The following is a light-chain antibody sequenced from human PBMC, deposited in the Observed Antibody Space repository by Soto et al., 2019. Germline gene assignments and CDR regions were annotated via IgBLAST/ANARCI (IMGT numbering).Light chain of an antibody. V-gene: IGLV2-14*01. CDR1: SSDVGGYKY. CDR3: TSYTSSSSVL. J-gene: IGLJ2*01. Sequence: SVLTQPASVSGSPGQSITISCTGTSSDVGGYKYVSWYQQYPGKAPKLMIYEVSNRPSGVSNRFSGSKSGNTASLTISGLQADDEADYYCTSYTSSSSVLFGGGTKLTVL. CDR2: EVS.